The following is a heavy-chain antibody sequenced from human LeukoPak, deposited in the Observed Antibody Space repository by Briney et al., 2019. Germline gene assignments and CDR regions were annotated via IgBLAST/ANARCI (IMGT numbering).Heavy chain of an antibody. Sequence: GGSLRLSCAASGFTFSSYAMHWVRQAPGKGLEWVAVISYDGSNKYYADSVKGRFTISRDNSKNTLYLQMNSLRAEDTAVYYCTRGGIAAEPSLFDYWGQGTLVTVSS. V-gene: IGHV3-30-3*01. D-gene: IGHD6-25*01. J-gene: IGHJ4*02. CDR3: TRGGIAAEPSLFDY. CDR1: GFTFSSYA. CDR2: ISYDGSNK.